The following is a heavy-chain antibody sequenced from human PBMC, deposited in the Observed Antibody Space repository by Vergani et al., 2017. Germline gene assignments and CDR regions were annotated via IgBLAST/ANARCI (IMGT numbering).Heavy chain of an antibody. CDR1: GGSFSGYY. CDR2: INHSGST. J-gene: IGHJ3*02. V-gene: IGHV4-34*01. CDR3: ARGIGLSDAFDI. Sequence: QVQLQQWGAGLLKPSETLSLTCAVYGGSFSGYYWSWIRQPPGKGLEWIGEINHSGSTNYNPSLKSRVTISVDTSKNQFSLKLSSVTAADTAVYYCARGIGLSDAFDIWGQGTMVTVSS.